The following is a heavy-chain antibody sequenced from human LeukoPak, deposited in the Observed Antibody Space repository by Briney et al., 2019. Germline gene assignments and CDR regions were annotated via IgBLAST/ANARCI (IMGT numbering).Heavy chain of an antibody. CDR3: ARRYYDFWSGYPGGYYYYYYMDV. J-gene: IGHJ6*03. D-gene: IGHD3-3*01. V-gene: IGHV1-8*01. CDR1: GYTFTSYD. Sequence: ASVKVSCKASGYTFTSYDINWVRQATGQGLEWMGWMNPNSGNTGYAQKFQGRVTMTRNTSISTAYMELSSLRSEDTAVYYCARRYYDFWSGYPGGYYYYYYMDVWGKGTTVTVSS. CDR2: MNPNSGNT.